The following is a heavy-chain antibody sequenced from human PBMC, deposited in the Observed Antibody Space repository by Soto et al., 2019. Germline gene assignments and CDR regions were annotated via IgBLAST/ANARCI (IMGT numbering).Heavy chain of an antibody. CDR2: ISAYNGNT. V-gene: IGHV1-18*01. D-gene: IGHD3-22*01. CDR3: ARVYYDSSGYPGHWFDP. Sequence: GASVKVSCKASGYTFTSYGISWVRQAPGQGLEWMGWISAYNGNTNYAQKLQGRVTMTTDTSTSTAYMELRSLRSGDTAVYYCARVYYDSSGYPGHWFDPWGQGTLVTVSS. J-gene: IGHJ5*02. CDR1: GYTFTSYG.